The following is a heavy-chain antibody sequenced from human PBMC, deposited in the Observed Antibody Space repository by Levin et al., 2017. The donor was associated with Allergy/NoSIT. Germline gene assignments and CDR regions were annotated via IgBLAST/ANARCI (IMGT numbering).Heavy chain of an antibody. CDR1: GGSISSYY. Sequence: SETLSLTCTVSGGSISSYYWSWIRQPPGKGLEWIGYIYYSGSTNYNPSLKSRVTISVDTSKNQFSLKLSSVTAADTAVYYCARLRTYYDFWSGYPNYYGMDVWGQGTTVTVSS. J-gene: IGHJ6*02. D-gene: IGHD3-3*01. CDR2: IYYSGST. CDR3: ARLRTYYDFWSGYPNYYGMDV. V-gene: IGHV4-59*01.